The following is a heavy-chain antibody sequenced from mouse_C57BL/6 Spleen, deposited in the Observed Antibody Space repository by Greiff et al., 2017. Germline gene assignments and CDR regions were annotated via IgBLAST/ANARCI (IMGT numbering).Heavy chain of an antibody. CDR1: GFTFSDYG. V-gene: IGHV5-17*01. Sequence: EVQRVESGGGLVKPGGSLKLSCAASGFTFSDYGMHWVRQAPEKGLEWVAYISSGSSTIYYADTVKGRFTISRDNAKNTLFLQMTSLRSEDTAMYYCARRSDYDHFDYWGQGTTLTVSS. CDR3: ARRSDYDHFDY. CDR2: ISSGSSTI. D-gene: IGHD2-4*01. J-gene: IGHJ2*01.